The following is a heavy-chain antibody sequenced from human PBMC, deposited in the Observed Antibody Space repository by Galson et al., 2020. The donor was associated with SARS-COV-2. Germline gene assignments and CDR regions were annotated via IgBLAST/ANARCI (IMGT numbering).Heavy chain of an antibody. J-gene: IGHJ6*02. D-gene: IGHD6-19*01. V-gene: IGHV1-2*02. CDR2: IHPNSGGT. CDR3: ARVGAVAGYYYYYGMDV. CDR1: GYTFTGYY. Sequence: ASVKVSCKASGYTFTGYYMHWVRQAPGQGLEWMGWIHPNSGGTNYAQKFQGRVTMTRDTSISTAYMELSRLRSDDTAVYYCARVGAVAGYYYYYGMDVWGQGTTVTVSS.